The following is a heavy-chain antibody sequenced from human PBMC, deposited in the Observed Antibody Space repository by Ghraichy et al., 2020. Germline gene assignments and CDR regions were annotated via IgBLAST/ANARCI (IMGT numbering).Heavy chain of an antibody. CDR1: GFTFSSYW. Sequence: LTCAASGFTFSSYWMHWVRQAPGKGLVWVSRINNDGSSASYADFVKGRFTISRDNAKSTLYLQMNSLRAEDTAVYYCTVPVGTDAFDIWGQGTMVTVSS. D-gene: IGHD1-1*01. J-gene: IGHJ3*02. CDR3: TVPVGTDAFDI. V-gene: IGHV3-74*01. CDR2: INNDGSSA.